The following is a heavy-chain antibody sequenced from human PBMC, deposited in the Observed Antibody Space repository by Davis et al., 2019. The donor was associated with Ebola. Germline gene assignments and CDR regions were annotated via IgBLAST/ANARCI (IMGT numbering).Heavy chain of an antibody. Sequence: GESLKISCAASGFTFSSYSMNWVRQAPGKGLEWVSSISSSSSYIYYADSVKGRFTISRDNSKNTLYLQMNSLGAEDTAVYYCARGQVVVAVYDYWGQGTLVTVSS. CDR1: GFTFSSYS. J-gene: IGHJ4*02. CDR2: ISSSSSYI. CDR3: ARGQVVVAVYDY. V-gene: IGHV3-21*01. D-gene: IGHD2-15*01.